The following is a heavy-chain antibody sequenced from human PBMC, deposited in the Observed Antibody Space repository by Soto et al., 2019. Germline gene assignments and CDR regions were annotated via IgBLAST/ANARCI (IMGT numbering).Heavy chain of an antibody. CDR3: ASSIAARDYYYGMDV. CDR2: INPSGGST. D-gene: IGHD6-6*01. V-gene: IGHV1-46*01. Sequence: ASVKVCCKASGYTFTSYYMHWVRQAPGQGLEWMGIINPSGGSTSYAQKFQGRVTMTRDTSTSTVYMELSSLRSEDTAVYYCASSIAARDYYYGMDVWGQGTTVTVSS. CDR1: GYTFTSYY. J-gene: IGHJ6*02.